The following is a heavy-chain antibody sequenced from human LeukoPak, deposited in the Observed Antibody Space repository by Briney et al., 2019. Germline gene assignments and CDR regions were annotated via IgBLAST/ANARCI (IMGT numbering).Heavy chain of an antibody. J-gene: IGHJ4*02. CDR1: GFTFSSYA. Sequence: GGSLRLSCAASGFTFSSYAMHWVRQAPGKGLEWVAVISYDGSSNYYADSVKGRFTISRDNSKNTLYLQMNSLRAEDTAMYYCAKDGAYGDYSFDFWGQGTLITVSS. D-gene: IGHD4-17*01. V-gene: IGHV3-30*18. CDR2: ISYDGSSN. CDR3: AKDGAYGDYSFDF.